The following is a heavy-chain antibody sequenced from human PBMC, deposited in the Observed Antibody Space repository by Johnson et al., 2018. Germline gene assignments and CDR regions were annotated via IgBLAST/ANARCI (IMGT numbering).Heavy chain of an antibody. V-gene: IGHV3-48*02. CDR2: SSYGGAI. D-gene: IGHD1-1*01. CDR1: GFNFHSYS. J-gene: IGHJ6*02. Sequence: VQLVQSGGGLVQPGGSLRLSCAASGFNFHSYSMNCVRQAPGKGLEWVSWSSYGGAIYYADSVKGRFTISRDNARNSLYLQMNGLRDEDTAVYYCTRDCNCGYGMDVWGQGTTVTVSS. CDR3: TRDCNCGYGMDV.